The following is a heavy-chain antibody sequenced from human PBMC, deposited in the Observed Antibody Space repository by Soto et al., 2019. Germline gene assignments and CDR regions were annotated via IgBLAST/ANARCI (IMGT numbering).Heavy chain of an antibody. Sequence: QVQLVQSGAEVKKPGASVKVSCKASGYTLTSYYMHRVRQAPGQGLEWMGIINPSGGTTTYAQKFQGRVTVTRDTSTSTVYMELSSLKSEDTAVYYCASEGSGSPIGYWGQGTLVTVSS. CDR1: GYTLTSYY. V-gene: IGHV1-46*01. CDR3: ASEGSGSPIGY. CDR2: INPSGGTT. J-gene: IGHJ4*02. D-gene: IGHD3-10*01.